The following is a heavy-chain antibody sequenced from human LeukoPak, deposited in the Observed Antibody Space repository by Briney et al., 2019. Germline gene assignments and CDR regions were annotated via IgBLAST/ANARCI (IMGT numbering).Heavy chain of an antibody. CDR3: ARQNYDSSVIDY. Sequence: SETLSLTCTVSGGSISSSSYYWGWIRQPPGKGLEWIGSIYYSGSTYYNPSLKSRVTISVDTSKNQFSLKLSSVTAADTAVYYGARQNYDSSVIDYWGQGTLVTVSS. D-gene: IGHD3-22*01. V-gene: IGHV4-39*07. CDR2: IYYSGST. CDR1: GGSISSSSYY. J-gene: IGHJ4*02.